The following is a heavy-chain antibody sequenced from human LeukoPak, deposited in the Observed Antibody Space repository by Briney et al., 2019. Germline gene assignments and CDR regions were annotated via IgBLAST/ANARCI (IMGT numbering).Heavy chain of an antibody. Sequence: AGGSLRLSCAASGFTFSSYGMHWVRQAPGKGLEWVSYMSSDSSFINYADSVKGRFTISRDNAKNSLFLQMDSPRADDTAVYYCARGEVATTYYYGMDVWGQGTTVTVSS. V-gene: IGHV3-21*05. CDR1: GFTFSSYG. D-gene: IGHD5-12*01. J-gene: IGHJ6*02. CDR3: ARGEVATTYYYGMDV. CDR2: MSSDSSFI.